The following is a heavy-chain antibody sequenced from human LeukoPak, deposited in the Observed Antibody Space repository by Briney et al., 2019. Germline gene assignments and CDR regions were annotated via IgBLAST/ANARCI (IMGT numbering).Heavy chain of an antibody. CDR2: IYTSGST. Sequence: PSETLSLTCTVSGGSISSYYWSWIRQPAGKGLEWIGRIYTSGSTNYNPSLKSRVTMSVDTSKNQFSLKLSSVTAADTAVYYCARGFGYCSSTSCYRSYYYMDVWGKGTTVAVSS. CDR3: ARGFGYCSSTSCYRSYYYMDV. V-gene: IGHV4-4*07. D-gene: IGHD2-2*02. CDR1: GGSISSYY. J-gene: IGHJ6*03.